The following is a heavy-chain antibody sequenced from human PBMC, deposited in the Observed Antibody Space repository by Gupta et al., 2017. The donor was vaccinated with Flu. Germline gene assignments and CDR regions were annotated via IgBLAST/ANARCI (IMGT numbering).Heavy chain of an antibody. D-gene: IGHD3-22*01. CDR3: AKAIYDSSGYPDS. CDR1: GFTFDDYA. Sequence: EVQLVESGGGLVQPGRSLSLSCAASGFTFDDYAMHWVRQAPGKGLEWVSGISWNSGSIGYADSVKGRFTISRDNAKNSLYLQMNSLRAEDTALYYCAKAIYDSSGYPDSWGQGTLVTVSS. CDR2: ISWNSGSI. J-gene: IGHJ5*02. V-gene: IGHV3-9*01.